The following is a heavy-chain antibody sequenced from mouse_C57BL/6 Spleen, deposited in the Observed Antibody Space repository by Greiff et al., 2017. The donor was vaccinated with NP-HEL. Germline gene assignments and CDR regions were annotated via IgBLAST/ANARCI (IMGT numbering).Heavy chain of an antibody. D-gene: IGHD3-3*01. Sequence: QVQLKQSGAELVRPGSSVKLSCKASGYTFTSYWMDWVKQRPGQGLEWIGNIYPSDSETHYNQKFKDKATLTVDKSSSTAYMQLSSLTSEDSAVYYCASRMGDPLGPYWGQGTSVTVSS. V-gene: IGHV1-61*01. CDR2: IYPSDSET. CDR1: GYTFTSYW. CDR3: ASRMGDPLGPY. J-gene: IGHJ4*01.